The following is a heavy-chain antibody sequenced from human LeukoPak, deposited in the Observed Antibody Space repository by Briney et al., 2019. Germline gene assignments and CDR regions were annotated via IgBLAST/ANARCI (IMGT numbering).Heavy chain of an antibody. D-gene: IGHD3-16*01. J-gene: IGHJ4*02. CDR3: ARDLHPRLTGYFDY. CDR2: INSDGSST. CDR1: GFTFTSYW. Sequence: GGSLRLSCAASGFTFTSYWMHWVRQAPGKGLVWVSRINSDGSSTNYADSVEGRFTVSRDNSKNTLYLEMKSLRADDTAVYYCARDLHPRLTGYFDYWGQGTLVTVSS. V-gene: IGHV3-74*01.